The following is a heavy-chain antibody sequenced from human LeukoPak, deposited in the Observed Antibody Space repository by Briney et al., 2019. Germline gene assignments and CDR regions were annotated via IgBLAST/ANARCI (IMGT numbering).Heavy chain of an antibody. Sequence: GGSLRLSCAASGFTFSRYDLSWVRQAPGKGLECVSTISRTVTTTYYADSVKGRFTISRDNSKNTLYLQMNSLRAEDTAVYYCAKDTSSGSYFYFDYWGQGTLVTVSS. D-gene: IGHD1-26*01. CDR3: AKDTSSGSYFYFDY. CDR1: GFTFSRYD. CDR2: ISRTVTTT. V-gene: IGHV3-23*01. J-gene: IGHJ4*02.